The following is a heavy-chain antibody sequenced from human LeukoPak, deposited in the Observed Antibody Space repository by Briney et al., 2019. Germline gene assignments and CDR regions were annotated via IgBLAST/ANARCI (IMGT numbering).Heavy chain of an antibody. CDR1: GYSISNGYN. CDR3: ARTYINFSNYFDP. D-gene: IGHD4-11*01. J-gene: IGHJ5*02. Sequence: SETLSLTCTVSGYSISNGYNWGWVRQPPGKGLECIGSISHIGSTYYNPSLESRVTTSLDTSMNQFSLELRSVTAADTAVYYCARTYINFSNYFDPWGQGTLVTVSS. V-gene: IGHV4-38-2*02. CDR2: ISHIGST.